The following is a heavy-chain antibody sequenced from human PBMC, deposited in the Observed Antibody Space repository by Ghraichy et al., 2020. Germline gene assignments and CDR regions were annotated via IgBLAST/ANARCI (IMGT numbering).Heavy chain of an antibody. CDR2: FDPEDGET. CDR1: GYTLTELS. J-gene: IGHJ6*03. Sequence: ASVKVSCKVSGYTLTELSMHWVRQAPGKGLEWMGGFDPEDGETIYAQKFQGRVTMTEDTSTDTAYMELSSLRSEDTAVYYCATLGNLYYYYYYMDVWGKGTTVTVSS. CDR3: ATLGNLYYYYYYMDV. D-gene: IGHD7-27*01. V-gene: IGHV1-24*01.